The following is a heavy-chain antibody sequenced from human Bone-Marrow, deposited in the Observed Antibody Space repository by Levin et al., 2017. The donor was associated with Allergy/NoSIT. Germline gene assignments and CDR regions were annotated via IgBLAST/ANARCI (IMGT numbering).Heavy chain of an antibody. CDR2: IYYSGST. D-gene: IGHD1-14*01. CDR1: GGSINSHY. J-gene: IGHJ4*02. V-gene: IGHV4-59*11. CDR3: ARDQSGIGSDY. Sequence: SQTLSLTCTVSGGSINSHYWSWIRQPPGKGLEWIGYIYYSGSTNYNPPLKSRVTISVDRSKNQFSLQLSSVTAADTAVYYCARDQSGIGSDYWGQGTLVTVSS.